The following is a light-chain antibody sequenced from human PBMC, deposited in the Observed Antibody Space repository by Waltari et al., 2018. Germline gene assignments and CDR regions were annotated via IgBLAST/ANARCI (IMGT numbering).Light chain of an antibody. V-gene: IGKV1-39*01. CDR1: QSIDNH. J-gene: IGKJ4*01. CDR2: AAS. Sequence: DIQMSQSPSSLSASVGDRVNVTCRASQSIDNHLNWYQQKPGKAPNLLIYAASNLQSGVPSRFSGSGSGTDFTLTISSVQPEDFVTYYCQQSFNSPRTFGGGTRVEIK. CDR3: QQSFNSPRT.